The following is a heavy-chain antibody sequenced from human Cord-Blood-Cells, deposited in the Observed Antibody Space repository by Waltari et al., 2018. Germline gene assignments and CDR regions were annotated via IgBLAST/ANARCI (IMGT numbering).Heavy chain of an antibody. Sequence: QVQLVQSGAEVKKPGASVKVSCKASGYTFTSYDINWVRQATGQGLEWMGWMNPNSGNTGYAQKFQGRVTMTRNTSISTAYMELSSLRSEDTAVYYCASRHCSGGSCQPYYYYGMDVWGQGTTVTVSS. V-gene: IGHV1-8*01. D-gene: IGHD2-15*01. CDR1: GYTFTSYD. J-gene: IGHJ6*02. CDR3: ASRHCSGGSCQPYYYYGMDV. CDR2: MNPNSGNT.